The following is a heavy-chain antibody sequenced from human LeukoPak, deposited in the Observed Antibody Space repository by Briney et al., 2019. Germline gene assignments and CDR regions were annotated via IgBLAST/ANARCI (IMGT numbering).Heavy chain of an antibody. J-gene: IGHJ4*02. Sequence: GGSLRLSCAASGFTFSSYGMHWVRQAPGKGLEWVAVIWYDGSNKYYADSVKGRFTISRDNSKNTLYLQMNSLRAEDTAVYYCANSPVDTADELDYWGQGTLVTVSS. CDR2: IWYDGSNK. D-gene: IGHD5-18*01. CDR1: GFTFSSYG. V-gene: IGHV3-33*06. CDR3: ANSPVDTADELDY.